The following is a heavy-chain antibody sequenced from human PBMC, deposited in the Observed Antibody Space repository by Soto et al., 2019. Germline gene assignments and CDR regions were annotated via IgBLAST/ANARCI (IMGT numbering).Heavy chain of an antibody. CDR2: ISAYNGNT. CDR3: ARDYGDYSWDAFDI. D-gene: IGHD4-17*01. J-gene: IGHJ3*02. V-gene: IGHV1-18*04. Sequence: ASVKVSCKASGYTFTSYGISWVRQAPGQGLEWMGWISAYNGNTNYAQKLQGRVTMTTDTSTSTAYMELRSLRSDDTAVDYCARDYGDYSWDAFDIWGQGTMVTVSS. CDR1: GYTFTSYG.